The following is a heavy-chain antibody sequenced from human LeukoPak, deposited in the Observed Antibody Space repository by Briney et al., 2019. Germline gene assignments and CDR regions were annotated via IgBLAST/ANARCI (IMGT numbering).Heavy chain of an antibody. J-gene: IGHJ4*02. Sequence: PSETLSLTCAVYGGSFSGYYWSWIRQPPGKGLEWIGEINHSGSTNYNPSLKSRVTISVDTSKNQFSLKLSSVTAADTAVYYCARGGDYYDSSGYYPRRYYLDYWGQGTLVTVSS. CDR3: ARGGDYYDSSGYYPRRYYLDY. V-gene: IGHV4-34*01. CDR1: GGSFSGYY. D-gene: IGHD3-22*01. CDR2: INHSGST.